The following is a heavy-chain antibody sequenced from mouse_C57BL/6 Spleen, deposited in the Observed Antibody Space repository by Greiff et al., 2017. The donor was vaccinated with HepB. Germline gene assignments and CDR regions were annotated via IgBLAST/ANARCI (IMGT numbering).Heavy chain of an antibody. CDR2: INPGSGGT. V-gene: IGHV1-54*01. J-gene: IGHJ2*01. Sequence: QVQLQQSGAELVRPGTSVKVSCKASGYAFTNYLIEWVKQRPGQGLEWIGVINPGSGGTNYNEKFKGKATLTADKSSSTAYMQLSSLTSEDSAVYFCAREIHDYDAYFDYWGQGTTLTVSS. CDR1: GYAFTNYL. CDR3: AREIHDYDAYFDY. D-gene: IGHD2-4*01.